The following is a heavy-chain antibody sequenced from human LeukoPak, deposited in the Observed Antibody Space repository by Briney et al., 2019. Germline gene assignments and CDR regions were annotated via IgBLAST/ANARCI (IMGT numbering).Heavy chain of an antibody. CDR1: GGSISSHY. Sequence: SETLSLTCTVSGGSISSHYWSWVRQPPGKGLEWIGYIYYSGSTNYNPSLKNRVTISVDTSKNQFSLKLSSVTAADTAVYYCARLTAYFDLWGRGTLVTVSS. V-gene: IGHV4-59*11. J-gene: IGHJ2*01. CDR3: ARLTAYFDL. CDR2: IYYSGST.